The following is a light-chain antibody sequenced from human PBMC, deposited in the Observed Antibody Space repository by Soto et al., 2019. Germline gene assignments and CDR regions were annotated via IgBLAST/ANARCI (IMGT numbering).Light chain of an antibody. CDR1: QSISSY. Sequence: DVQMTQSPSSLSASVGDRVTITCRASQSISSYLHWYQQKPGKAPKLLIYVASNLHSGVSSRFSGSGSGTDFTLTISSLQPEDSATYFCLQTYSTPRLTFGQGTKLEIK. CDR3: LQTYSTPRLT. V-gene: IGKV1-39*01. J-gene: IGKJ2*01. CDR2: VAS.